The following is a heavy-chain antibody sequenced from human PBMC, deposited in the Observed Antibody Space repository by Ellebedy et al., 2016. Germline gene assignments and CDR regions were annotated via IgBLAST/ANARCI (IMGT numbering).Heavy chain of an antibody. Sequence: ASVKVSCKASGYTFTDNAIHWVRQAPGESLEWMGWSAAGDGVTKYSQKFQGRVTFARDKSAATAYMELSGIRTEDTAIYYCERGYSNGWYHDNWGQGTLVTVSS. CDR1: GYTFTDNA. CDR3: ERGYSNGWYHDN. V-gene: IGHV1-3*01. D-gene: IGHD6-19*01. CDR2: SAAGDGVT. J-gene: IGHJ4*02.